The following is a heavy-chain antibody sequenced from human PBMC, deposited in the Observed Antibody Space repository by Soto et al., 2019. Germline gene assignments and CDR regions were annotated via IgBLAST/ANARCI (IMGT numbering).Heavy chain of an antibody. V-gene: IGHV4-38-2*01. Sequence: QVQLQESGPGLVKPSETLSLTCAVSGYSITSSSFWGWIRQPPGKGLEWIGSIHLGGTTYYDSSLKSRVTISVDTSRNEFSLKLSSVTAAGTAVYYCARPRPNFGAVDSWGQGALVTVST. CDR1: GYSITSSSF. CDR2: IHLGGTT. J-gene: IGHJ4*02. CDR3: ARPRPNFGAVDS. D-gene: IGHD3-10*01.